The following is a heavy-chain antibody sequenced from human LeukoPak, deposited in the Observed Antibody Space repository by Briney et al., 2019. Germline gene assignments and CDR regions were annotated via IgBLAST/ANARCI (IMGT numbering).Heavy chain of an antibody. J-gene: IGHJ4*02. CDR1: GYTFTSYA. D-gene: IGHD2-21*01. CDR3: ARGSGGGEPNDY. Sequence: ASVKVSCKASGYTFTSYAITWLRQAPGQGPEWMGRFSTYNGNKNYAQKLQGRVTMTADTSTSTAYMELKNLESDDTAVYYCARGSGGGEPNDYWGQGTLVTVSS. CDR2: FSTYNGNK. V-gene: IGHV1-18*01.